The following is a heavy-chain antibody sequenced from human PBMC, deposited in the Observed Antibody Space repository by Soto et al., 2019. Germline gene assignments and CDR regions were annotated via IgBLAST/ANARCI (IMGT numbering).Heavy chain of an antibody. Sequence: SETLSLTCTVSGDTSTSYYWGWIRQAPGKGLEWIGHIHNSGTSTHNPSLNGRVTISIDMSKKQFSLKLTSLTSADTAVYYCARDFYDRVAYNWFDSWSQGTMVTVSS. CDR2: IHNSGTS. CDR1: GDTSTSYY. J-gene: IGHJ5*01. D-gene: IGHD3-16*01. CDR3: ARDFYDRVAYNWFDS. V-gene: IGHV4-59*01.